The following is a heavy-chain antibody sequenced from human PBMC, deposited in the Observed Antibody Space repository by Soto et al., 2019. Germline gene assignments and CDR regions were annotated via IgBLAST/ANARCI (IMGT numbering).Heavy chain of an antibody. CDR3: AKQRNNYGPLDY. D-gene: IGHD5-18*01. V-gene: IGHV3-23*01. J-gene: IGHJ4*02. Sequence: EVQLLESGGGLVQPGGSLRLSCAASGFTFSSYAMSWVRQAPGKGLEWVSGISGSGDSTYYADSVKGRFTISRDNSKNTLYVQMNSQRAEDTAVYYGAKQRNNYGPLDYWGQGTLVTVSS. CDR1: GFTFSSYA. CDR2: ISGSGDST.